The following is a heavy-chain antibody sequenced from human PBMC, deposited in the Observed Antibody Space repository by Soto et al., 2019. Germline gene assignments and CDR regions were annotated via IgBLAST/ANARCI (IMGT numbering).Heavy chain of an antibody. Sequence: SETLSLTCTVSGGSISSSSYYWGWIRQPPGKGLEWIGSIYYSGSTYYNPSLKSRVTISVDTSKNQFSLTLSSVTAADTAVYYCARHTASTVTTVPVAFDIWGQGTMVTVSS. CDR3: ARHTASTVTTVPVAFDI. CDR1: GGSISSSSYY. V-gene: IGHV4-39*01. D-gene: IGHD4-17*01. J-gene: IGHJ3*02. CDR2: IYYSGST.